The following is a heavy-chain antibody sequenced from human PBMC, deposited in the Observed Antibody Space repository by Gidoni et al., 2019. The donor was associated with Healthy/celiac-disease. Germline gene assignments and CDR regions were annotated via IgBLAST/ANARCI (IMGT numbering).Heavy chain of an antibody. D-gene: IGHD2-15*01. CDR2: ISSSGSTI. CDR1: GFTFSDYS. Sequence: QVQLVESGGGLVKPGGSLRLSCAASGFTFSDYSMRWIRQAPGKGLEWVSYISSSGSTIYYADSVKGRFTISRDNAKNSLYLQMNSLRAEDTAVYYCARDTRYCSGGSCYSDAFDIWGQGTMVTVSS. V-gene: IGHV3-11*01. J-gene: IGHJ3*02. CDR3: ARDTRYCSGGSCYSDAFDI.